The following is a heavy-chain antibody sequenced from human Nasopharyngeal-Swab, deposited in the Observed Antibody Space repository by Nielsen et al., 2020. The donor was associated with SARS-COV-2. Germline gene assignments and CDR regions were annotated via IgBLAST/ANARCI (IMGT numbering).Heavy chain of an antibody. J-gene: IGHJ3*02. CDR2: VHFLGST. CDR3: ARDSYRDAFDI. CDR1: GGSISSYY. V-gene: IGHV4-59*13. Sequence: SETLSLTCTVSGGSISSYYWNWIRQRPGKGLEWIGYVHFLGSTDYNPSLKSRVTISLDTSNYQFSLRLSSVTAADTAVYYCARDSYRDAFDIWGQGTMATVSS.